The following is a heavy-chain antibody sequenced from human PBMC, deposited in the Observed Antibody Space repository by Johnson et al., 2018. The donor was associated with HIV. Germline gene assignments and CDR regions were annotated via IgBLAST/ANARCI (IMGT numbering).Heavy chain of an antibody. CDR2: ISSSGSTM. CDR1: GFTFSRYG. J-gene: IGHJ3*02. V-gene: IGHV3-48*01. Sequence: VQLVESGGGVVQPGGSLRLSCAASGFTFSRYGMHWVRQAPGKGLEWVSYISSSGSTMYYADSVKGRFTISRDNSKNTLYLQMNSLRAEDTAVYYCAKDGSWGSYSAAADAFDIWGQGTMVTVSS. D-gene: IGHD1-26*01. CDR3: AKDGSWGSYSAAADAFDI.